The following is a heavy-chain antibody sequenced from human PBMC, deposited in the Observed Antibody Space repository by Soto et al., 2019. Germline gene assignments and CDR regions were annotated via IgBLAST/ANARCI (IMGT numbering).Heavy chain of an antibody. D-gene: IGHD2-2*01. CDR1: GDTFKKFA. Sequence: QVQLVQSGPEVKKLGSSVKVSCKTSGDTFKKFAISWVRQAPGQGPEWMGGIIPMFGTTKYTQKFQGRVTFTADKSTGTAYMELTSLMSEDTATYFCARGVVPAAGAAPLYFHYGVDVWGQGTTVTVSS. V-gene: IGHV1-69*06. CDR3: ARGVVPAAGAAPLYFHYGVDV. CDR2: IIPMFGTT. J-gene: IGHJ6*02.